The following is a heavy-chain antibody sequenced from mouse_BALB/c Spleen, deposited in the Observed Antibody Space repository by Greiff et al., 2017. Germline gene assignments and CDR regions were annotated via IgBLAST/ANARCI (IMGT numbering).Heavy chain of an antibody. Sequence: EVMLVESGGGLVQPGGSLKLSCAASGFDFSRYWMSWVRQAPGKGLEWIGEINPDSSTINYTPSLKDKFIISRDNAKNTLYLQMSKVRSEDTALYYCARLHYYYGSRGYAMDYWGQGTSVTVSS. CDR2: INPDSSTI. CDR1: GFDFSRYW. D-gene: IGHD1-1*01. CDR3: ARLHYYYGSRGYAMDY. V-gene: IGHV4-1*02. J-gene: IGHJ4*01.